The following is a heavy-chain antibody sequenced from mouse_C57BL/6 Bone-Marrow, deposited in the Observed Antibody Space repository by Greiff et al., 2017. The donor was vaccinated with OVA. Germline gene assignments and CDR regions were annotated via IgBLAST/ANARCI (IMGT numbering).Heavy chain of an antibody. CDR1: EYEFPSHD. V-gene: IGHV5-2*01. D-gene: IGHD2-4*01. CDR3: ARRYDSLYWYFDV. CDR2: INSDGGST. J-gene: IGHJ1*03. Sequence: EVMLVESGGGLVQPGESLKLSCESNEYEFPSHDMSWVRKTPEKRLELVAAINSDGGSTYYPDTMERRFIIYRDNTKKTLYLRMSSLRSEDTALYYCARRYDSLYWYFDVWGTGTTVTVSS.